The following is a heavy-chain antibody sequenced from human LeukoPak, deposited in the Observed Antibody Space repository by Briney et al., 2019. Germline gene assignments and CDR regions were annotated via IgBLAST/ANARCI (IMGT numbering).Heavy chain of an antibody. V-gene: IGHV4-59*08. CDR3: ATPGRRALYYFDY. D-gene: IGHD2-15*01. CDR1: GGSISSYY. J-gene: IGHJ4*02. Sequence: SETLSLTCTVSGGSISSYYWSWIRQPPGKGLEWIGYIYHSGTSNYNPSLKSRVTISVNTSKNQFSLKLSSVTAADTAMYYCATPGRRALYYFDYWGQGTLVTVSS. CDR2: IYHSGTS.